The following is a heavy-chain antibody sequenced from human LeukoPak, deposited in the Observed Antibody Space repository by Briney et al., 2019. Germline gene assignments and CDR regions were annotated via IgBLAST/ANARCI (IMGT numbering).Heavy chain of an antibody. V-gene: IGHV3-74*01. D-gene: IGHD3-16*01. J-gene: IGHJ4*02. CDR1: GSTFSNYW. CDR3: VRAWGTENDY. CDR2: INTDGSIT. Sequence: GGSLRLSCAASGSTFSNYWMHWVRQAPGKGLVWVSRINTDGSITNYADSVKGRFTISRDNAKKTLYLHMDSLRAEDTALYYCVRAWGTENDYWAQGTLVTVSS.